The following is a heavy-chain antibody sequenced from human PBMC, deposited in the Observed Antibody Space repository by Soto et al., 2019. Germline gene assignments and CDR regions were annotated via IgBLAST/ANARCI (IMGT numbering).Heavy chain of an antibody. V-gene: IGHV4-59*08. D-gene: IGHD2-2*01. CDR2: IYYTGST. CDR1: GGSITSSY. Sequence: SETLSLTCSVAGGSITSSYWSWNRQPPGKGLEWIGYIYYTGSTNYNPSLKSRVTISIDTSKTHFSLKLSSVTAADTAIYYCARTRYCITTTCYYDSWGRGTLVTVSS. J-gene: IGHJ4*02. CDR3: ARTRYCITTTCYYDS.